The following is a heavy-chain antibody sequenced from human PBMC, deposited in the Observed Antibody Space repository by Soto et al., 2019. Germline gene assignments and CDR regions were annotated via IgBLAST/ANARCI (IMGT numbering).Heavy chain of an antibody. Sequence: GGSLRLSCAASGFTFSSYAISWVRQAPGKGLEWVSAISGSGGSTYYADSVKGRFTISRDNSKNALYLQMNSLRAEDTAVYYCAKLSYYYDSSGYLRYWGQGTLVTVSS. V-gene: IGHV3-23*01. D-gene: IGHD3-22*01. CDR2: ISGSGGST. CDR3: AKLSYYYDSSGYLRY. CDR1: GFTFSSYA. J-gene: IGHJ4*02.